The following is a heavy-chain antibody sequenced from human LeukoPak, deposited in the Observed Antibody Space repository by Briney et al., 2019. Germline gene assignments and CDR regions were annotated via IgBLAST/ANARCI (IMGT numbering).Heavy chain of an antibody. CDR2: INPNSGGT. Sequence: ASVKVSCKASGYTFTGYYMHWVRQAPGQGLEWMGWINPNSGGTNFAQMFQGWVTMTRDTSISTAYMELRSLRSDDTAVYYCARERVSYGYNWFDPWGQGTLVTVSS. CDR3: ARERVSYGYNWFDP. CDR1: GYTFTGYY. D-gene: IGHD5-18*01. J-gene: IGHJ5*02. V-gene: IGHV1-2*04.